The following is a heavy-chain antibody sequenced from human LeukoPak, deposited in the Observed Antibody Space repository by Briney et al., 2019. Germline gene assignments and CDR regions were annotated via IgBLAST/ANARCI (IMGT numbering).Heavy chain of an antibody. Sequence: SETLSLTCTVSGGSISSYYWSWIRQPPGKGLEWIGNIFYSGSTYYSPSLRSRVTISLDTSRNQFSLKLNSVTAADTAVYYCATQDNSGWYYFDYWGQGTLVTVPS. D-gene: IGHD6-19*01. CDR1: GGSISSYY. CDR3: ATQDNSGWYYFDY. CDR2: IFYSGST. J-gene: IGHJ4*02. V-gene: IGHV4-59*04.